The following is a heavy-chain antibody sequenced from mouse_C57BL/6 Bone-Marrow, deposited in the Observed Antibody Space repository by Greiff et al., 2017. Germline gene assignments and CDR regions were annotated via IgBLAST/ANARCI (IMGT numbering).Heavy chain of an antibody. J-gene: IGHJ2*01. CDR3: ARERGFITTVVVPFDY. V-gene: IGHV1-69*01. CDR1: GYTFTSYW. Sequence: QQSCKASGYTFTSYWMHWVKQRPGQGLEWIGEIDPSDSYTNYNQKFKGKSTLTVDKSSSTAYMQLSSLTSEDSAVYYCARERGFITTVVVPFDYWGQGTTLTVSS. D-gene: IGHD1-1*01. CDR2: IDPSDSYT.